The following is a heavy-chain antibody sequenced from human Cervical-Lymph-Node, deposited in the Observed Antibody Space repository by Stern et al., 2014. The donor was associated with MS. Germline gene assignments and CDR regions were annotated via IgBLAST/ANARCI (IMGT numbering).Heavy chain of an antibody. Sequence: EESGPTLVKPTQTVTLTCTLSGFSVATAGVGVGWIRQPPGKALEWLALIYWGDDKLYSPSLKNRLTIIKDTSKNQVVLTMTNVDPVDTATYYCAHSRVKYCRGGTCYSSLFDYWGQGTLVTVSS. J-gene: IGHJ4*02. D-gene: IGHD2-15*01. CDR1: GFSVATAGVG. V-gene: IGHV2-5*02. CDR3: AHSRVKYCRGGTCYSSLFDY. CDR2: IYWGDDK.